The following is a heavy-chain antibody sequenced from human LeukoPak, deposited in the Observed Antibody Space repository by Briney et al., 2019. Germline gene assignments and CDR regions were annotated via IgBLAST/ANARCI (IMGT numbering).Heavy chain of an antibody. CDR2: INPSGGST. Sequence: ASVEVSCKASGGTFSSYAISWVRQAPGQGLEWMGIINPSGGSTSYAQKFQGRVTMTRDTSTSTVYMELSSLRSEDTAVYYCARLMGSSWYRDYYYYGMDVWGQGTTVTVSS. D-gene: IGHD6-13*01. V-gene: IGHV1-46*01. J-gene: IGHJ6*02. CDR1: GGTFSSYA. CDR3: ARLMGSSWYRDYYYYGMDV.